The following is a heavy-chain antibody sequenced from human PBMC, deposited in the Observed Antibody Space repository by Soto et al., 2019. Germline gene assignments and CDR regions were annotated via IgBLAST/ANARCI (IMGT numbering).Heavy chain of an antibody. CDR2: IRSKGNNYAT. Sequence: EVQLVESGGGLVQPGGSLKLSCAASGFIFSGSAIHWVRQASGKGLEWVGRIRSKGNNYATAYAASVQGRFTVSRDDSDNTAYLQMNSLKTEETAVYYCTRIPEYNNYVEVAFDVWGQGTMVTVSS. D-gene: IGHD3-16*01. V-gene: IGHV3-73*01. CDR1: GFIFSGSA. J-gene: IGHJ3*01. CDR3: TRIPEYNNYVEVAFDV.